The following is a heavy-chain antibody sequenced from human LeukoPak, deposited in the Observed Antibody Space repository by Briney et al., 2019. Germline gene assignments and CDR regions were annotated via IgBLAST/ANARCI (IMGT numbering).Heavy chain of an antibody. V-gene: IGHV1-2*02. CDR1: GYTFTGYY. CDR3: ARNIWFGESSDAFVI. CDR2: INPKSGGT. D-gene: IGHD3-10*01. J-gene: IGHJ3*02. Sequence: GASVKVSCKASGYTFTGYYMHWVRQAPGQGLEWMGWINPKSGGTNYAQKFQGRVTMTRDTSIGTAYMELSRLRSDDTAVYYCARNIWFGESSDAFVIWGQGTMVTVSS.